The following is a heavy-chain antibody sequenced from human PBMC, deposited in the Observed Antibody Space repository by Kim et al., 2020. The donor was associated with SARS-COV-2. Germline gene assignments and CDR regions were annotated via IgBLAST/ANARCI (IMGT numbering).Heavy chain of an antibody. V-gene: IGHV3-30*04. D-gene: IGHD3-10*01. Sequence: GGSLRLSCAASGFTFSSSAMHWVRQAPGEGLEWVAVISNDGNNKFYADSVKGRFTISRDNSKNRLRPQMNSLRPEDTAVYYCSRVFSGGSYYHDSGSYLEVWGQGPTDTVS. CDR2: ISNDGNNK. J-gene: IGHJ6*02. CDR3: SRVFSGGSYYHDSGSYLEV. CDR1: GFTFSSSA.